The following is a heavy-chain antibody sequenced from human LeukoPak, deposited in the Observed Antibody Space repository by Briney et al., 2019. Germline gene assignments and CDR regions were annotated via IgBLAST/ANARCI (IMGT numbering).Heavy chain of an antibody. CDR2: IWYDGSNK. J-gene: IGHJ4*02. Sequence: GGPLRLSCAASGFTFSSYGMHWVRQAPGKGLEWVAVIWYDGSNKYYADSVKGRFTISRDNSKNTLYLQMNSLRAEDTAVYYCARDTSSSGWDYWGQGTLVTVSS. CDR3: ARDTSSSGWDY. CDR1: GFTFSSYG. D-gene: IGHD6-19*01. V-gene: IGHV3-33*01.